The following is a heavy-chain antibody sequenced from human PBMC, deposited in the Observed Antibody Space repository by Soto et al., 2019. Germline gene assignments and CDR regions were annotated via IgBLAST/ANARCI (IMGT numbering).Heavy chain of an antibody. D-gene: IGHD3-10*01. Sequence: ASVKVSCKASGYTFTSYGISWVRQAPGQGLEWMGWISAYNGNTNYAQKLQGRVTMTTDTSTSTAYMELRSLRSDDTAVYYCGRGDYGSGNDAFDIWGQGTMVTVSS. CDR1: GYTFTSYG. CDR3: GRGDYGSGNDAFDI. CDR2: ISAYNGNT. V-gene: IGHV1-18*01. J-gene: IGHJ3*02.